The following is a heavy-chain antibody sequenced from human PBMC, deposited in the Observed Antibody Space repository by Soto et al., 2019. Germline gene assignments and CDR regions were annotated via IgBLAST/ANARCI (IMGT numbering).Heavy chain of an antibody. CDR1: GGSFGDYY. CDR3: ARGRSNLDV. J-gene: IGHJ6*02. CDR2: INHSEST. Sequence: QVQLQQWGAGLLKPSETLSLTCAVYGGSFGDYYWGGFRHPPGKGLEWIGEINHSESTNYNPSLKSRVTISVDTSKHQFSLKVSSVTAADTAVYYCARGRSNLDVWGQGTTVTVSS. V-gene: IGHV4-34*01.